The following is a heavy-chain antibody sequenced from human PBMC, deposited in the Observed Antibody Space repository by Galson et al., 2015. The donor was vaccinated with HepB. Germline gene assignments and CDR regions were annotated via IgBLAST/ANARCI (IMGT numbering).Heavy chain of an antibody. J-gene: IGHJ6*02. D-gene: IGHD5-12*01. Sequence: CAISGDSVSSNSAAWNWIRQSPSRGLEWLGRTYYRSKWYNDYAVSVKSRITINPDTSKNQFSLQLNSVTPEDTAVYYCARENSHGYAFEVLWYYYGMDVWGQGTTVTVSS. V-gene: IGHV6-1*01. CDR1: GDSVSSNSAA. CDR2: TYYRSKWYN. CDR3: ARENSHGYAFEVLWYYYGMDV.